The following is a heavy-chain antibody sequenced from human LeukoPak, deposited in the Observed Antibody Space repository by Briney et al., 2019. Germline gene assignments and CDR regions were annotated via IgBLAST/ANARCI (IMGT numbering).Heavy chain of an antibody. CDR3: ATXRLXIXTGXTDY. V-gene: IGHV4-4*07. CDR2: IYTSGST. Sequence: PSETLSLTCTVSGGSISSYYWSWIRQPAGKGLEWIGRIYTSGSTNYNPSLKSRVTMSVDTSKNQFSLKLSSVTAADTAVYYCATXRLXIXTGXTDYWGQGTLVTVS. CDR1: GGSISSYY. J-gene: IGHJ4*02. D-gene: IGHD3-9*01.